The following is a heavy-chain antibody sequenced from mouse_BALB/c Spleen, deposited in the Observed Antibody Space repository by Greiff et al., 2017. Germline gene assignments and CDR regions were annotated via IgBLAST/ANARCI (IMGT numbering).Heavy chain of an antibody. Sequence: EVKLMESGTVLARPGASVKMSCKASGYSFTSYWMHWVKQRPGQGLEWIGAIYPGNSDTSYNQKFKGKAKLTAVTSASTAYMELSSLTNEDSAVYYCTRSEFITTVVPFDYWGQGTTLTGSS. CDR3: TRSEFITTVVPFDY. V-gene: IGHV1-5*01. CDR1: GYSFTSYW. D-gene: IGHD1-1*01. J-gene: IGHJ2*01. CDR2: IYPGNSDT.